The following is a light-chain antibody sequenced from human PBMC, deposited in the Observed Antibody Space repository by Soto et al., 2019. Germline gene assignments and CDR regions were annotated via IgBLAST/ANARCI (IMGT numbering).Light chain of an antibody. V-gene: IGLV2-14*01. Sequence: QSALTQPASVSGSPGRSITISCTGTRSDVGDYNYVSWYQQHPGRVPKLLIYEVSDRPSGVSNRFSGSKSGNTASLTISGLQAEDEAHYYCSSYTGTYTYVFGTGTKVTVL. J-gene: IGLJ1*01. CDR1: RSDVGDYNY. CDR3: SSYTGTYTYV. CDR2: EVS.